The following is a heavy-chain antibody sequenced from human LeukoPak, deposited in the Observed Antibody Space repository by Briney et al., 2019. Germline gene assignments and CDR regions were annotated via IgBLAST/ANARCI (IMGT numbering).Heavy chain of an antibody. Sequence: ASVTVSCKASEYTFTRYYMHWVRHAPGQGLESMGCINPNTGGTNYAQKFQGRVTMTRDTSITTAYMELRSLEYDDTAVYYCAKDFRDQWLVNAFHIWGQGTMVTVSS. CDR1: EYTFTRYY. CDR3: AKDFRDQWLVNAFHI. V-gene: IGHV1-2*02. D-gene: IGHD6-19*01. J-gene: IGHJ3*02. CDR2: INPNTGGT.